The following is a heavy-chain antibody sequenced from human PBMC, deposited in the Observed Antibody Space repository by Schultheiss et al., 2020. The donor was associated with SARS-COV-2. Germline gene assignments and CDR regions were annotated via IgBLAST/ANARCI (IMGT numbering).Heavy chain of an antibody. V-gene: IGHV4-30-4*01. J-gene: IGHJ4*02. D-gene: IGHD3-22*01. CDR2: IYYSGST. Sequence: LRLSCAASGFTFSSYAMHWVRQAPGKGLEWIGYIYYSGSTYYNPSLKSRVTISVDTSKNQFSLKLSSVTAADTAVYYCTKSWYYYDSSGLTASDYWGQGTLVTVSS. CDR1: GFTFSSYAMH. CDR3: TKSWYYYDSSGLTASDY.